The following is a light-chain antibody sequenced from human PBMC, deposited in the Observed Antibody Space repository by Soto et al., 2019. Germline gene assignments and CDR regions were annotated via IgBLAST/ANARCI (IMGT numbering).Light chain of an antibody. J-gene: IGKJ2*01. Sequence: EIVMTQSPATLSVSPGERATLSRRASQSVSRNLAWYQQKPGQAPRLLIYGASTRVTGIPARFSGSGSGTEFTLTISSLQSEDFAVYCCQQYNNCPPYTFGQGNKLEIK. CDR3: QQYNNCPPYT. CDR1: QSVSRN. V-gene: IGKV3-15*01. CDR2: GAS.